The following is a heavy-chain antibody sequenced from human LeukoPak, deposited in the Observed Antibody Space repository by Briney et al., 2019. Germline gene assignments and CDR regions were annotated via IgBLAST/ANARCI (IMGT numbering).Heavy chain of an antibody. CDR3: ARVRYRPNLWYYMDV. D-gene: IGHD1-26*01. V-gene: IGHV3-66*01. Sequence: GGSLRLSCAASGFTLRSNYMSWVRQAPGKGLECVSVIYSGGSTYNADSARVRFTISRDNSKNTLYLQMNSLRAEDTAVYYCARVRYRPNLWYYMDVWGKGTTVTVSS. CDR2: IYSGGST. CDR1: GFTLRSNY. J-gene: IGHJ6*03.